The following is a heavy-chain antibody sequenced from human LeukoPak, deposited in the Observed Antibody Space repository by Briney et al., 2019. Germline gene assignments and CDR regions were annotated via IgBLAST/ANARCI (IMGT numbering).Heavy chain of an antibody. CDR1: GGSVSSGSYY. Sequence: PSETLSLTCTVSGGSVSSGSYYWTWIRQPPGEGLEWIGWENYYNVSLRSRVTISVDRSKNQFSLKLISVTAADTAVYYCARGDSYDTYYFDYWGQGILVTVSS. J-gene: IGHJ4*02. V-gene: IGHV4-61*01. D-gene: IGHD5-18*01. CDR3: ARGDSYDTYYFDY. CDR2: WEN.